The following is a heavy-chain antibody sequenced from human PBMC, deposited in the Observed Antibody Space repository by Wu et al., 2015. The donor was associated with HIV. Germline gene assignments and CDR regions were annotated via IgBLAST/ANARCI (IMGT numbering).Heavy chain of an antibody. D-gene: IGHD2-15*01. CDR3: ARERYCSGGSCYSSSADAFDI. Sequence: QVQLVQSGAEVKKPGSSVKVSCKASGGTFSSYAISWVRQAPGQGLEWMGGIIPIFGTANYAQKFQGRVTITTDESTSTAYMELSSLRSEDTAVYYCARERYCSGGSCYSSSADAFDIWGKGQWSPSLQ. CDR2: IIPIFGTA. V-gene: IGHV1-69*05. J-gene: IGHJ3*02. CDR1: GGTFSSYA.